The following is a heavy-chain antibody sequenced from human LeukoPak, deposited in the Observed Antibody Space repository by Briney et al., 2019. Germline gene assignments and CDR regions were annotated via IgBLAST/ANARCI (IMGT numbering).Heavy chain of an antibody. J-gene: IGHJ4*02. CDR1: GGSFSDYY. CDR2: INHNGGI. Sequence: PSETLSLTCAVYGGSFSDYYWAWIRQPPGKGLEWIGEINHNGGINYNPSLKSRGTLSLEDSMNHVSLRLTSVPAADTGVYYCARGFLAHFYGSSSHDYWGQGTLVSVSS. CDR3: ARGFLAHFYGSSSHDY. V-gene: IGHV4-34*01. D-gene: IGHD3-10*01.